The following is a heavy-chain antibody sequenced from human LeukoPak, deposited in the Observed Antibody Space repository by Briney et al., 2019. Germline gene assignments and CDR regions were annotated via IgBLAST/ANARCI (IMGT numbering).Heavy chain of an antibody. CDR3: AKEDGSGSESYYYYGMDV. CDR2: ISGSGGST. V-gene: IGHV3-23*01. Sequence: GGSLRLSCAASGFTFGSYAMSWVRQAPGKGLEWVSAISGSGGSTYYADSVKGRFTISRDTSKNTVNLQMNSLRAEDTAVYYCAKEDGSGSESYYYYGMDVWGQGTMVTVSS. CDR1: GFTFGSYA. D-gene: IGHD3-10*01. J-gene: IGHJ6*02.